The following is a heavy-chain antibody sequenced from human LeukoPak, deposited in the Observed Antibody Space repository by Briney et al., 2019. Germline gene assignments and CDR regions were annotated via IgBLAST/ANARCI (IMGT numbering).Heavy chain of an antibody. Sequence: GGSLRLSCAAPGFTFTSYAMSWVRQPPERRLEWVSAISSNGGTTYYADSVKGRFTISRDNSKNTLYLQMDGLRAEDTAVYYCGRAGGSGYFYFDYWGQGTLVTVS. CDR1: GFTFTSYA. V-gene: IGHV3-23*01. D-gene: IGHD3-22*01. CDR3: GRAGGSGYFYFDY. J-gene: IGHJ4*02. CDR2: ISSNGGTT.